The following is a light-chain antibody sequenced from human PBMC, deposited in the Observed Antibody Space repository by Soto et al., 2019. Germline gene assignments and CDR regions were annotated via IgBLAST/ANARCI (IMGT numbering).Light chain of an antibody. CDR2: RNN. CDR3: AAWDESLSGPV. Sequence: QSALTQPPSASGTPGQRVTISCPGSSSNIGSNYVYWYQQLPGTAPKLLIYRNNQRPSGVPDRFSGSKSGTSASLAISGLRSEDEADYYCAAWDESLSGPVFGGGTKVTVL. V-gene: IGLV1-47*01. J-gene: IGLJ3*02. CDR1: SSNIGSNY.